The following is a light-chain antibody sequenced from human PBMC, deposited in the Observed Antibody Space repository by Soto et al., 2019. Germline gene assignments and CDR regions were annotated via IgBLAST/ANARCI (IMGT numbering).Light chain of an antibody. CDR2: TAS. Sequence: DIKMNQSPSSLSAYVGDRVTITCRASQSISSYLNWYQQKPGKAPKLLIYTASSLQTGVPSRFSGSGAGTDFTLTLTISNLQPEDFGTYYCQQSYTSPTPFGQRTRLEIK. J-gene: IGKJ5*01. CDR3: QQSYTSPTP. V-gene: IGKV1-39*01. CDR1: QSISSY.